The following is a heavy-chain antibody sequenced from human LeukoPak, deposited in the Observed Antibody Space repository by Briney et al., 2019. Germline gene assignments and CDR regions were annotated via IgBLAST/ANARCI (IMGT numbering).Heavy chain of an antibody. CDR3: ARVGTIAAAGTVDY. CDR1: GFTFSSYA. CDR2: ISGSGGST. J-gene: IGHJ4*02. D-gene: IGHD6-13*01. Sequence: GGSLRLSCAASGFTFSSYAMSWVRQAPGKGLEWVSAISGSGGSTYYADSVKGRFTISRDNAKNSLYLQINSLRAEDTAVYYCARVGTIAAAGTVDYWGQGTLVTVSS. V-gene: IGHV3-23*01.